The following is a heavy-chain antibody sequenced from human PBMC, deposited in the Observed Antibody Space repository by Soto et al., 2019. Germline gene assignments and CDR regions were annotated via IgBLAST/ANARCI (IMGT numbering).Heavy chain of an antibody. CDR1: GGTFSSYA. Sequence: QVQLVQSGAEVQKPGSSVKVSCKASGGTFSSYAISWVRQAPGQGLEWMGGIIPIFGTANYAQKFQGRVTITADKSTSTAYMELSSLRSEDTAVYYCARQVLDSYGYEEYYFDYWGQGTLVTVSS. V-gene: IGHV1-69*06. D-gene: IGHD5-18*01. CDR2: IIPIFGTA. CDR3: ARQVLDSYGYEEYYFDY. J-gene: IGHJ4*02.